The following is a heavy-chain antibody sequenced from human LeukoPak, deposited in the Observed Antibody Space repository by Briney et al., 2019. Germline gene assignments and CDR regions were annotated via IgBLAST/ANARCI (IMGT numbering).Heavy chain of an antibody. CDR1: GYSISSGYY. CDR2: IYHSGST. J-gene: IGHJ4*02. V-gene: IGHV4-38-2*02. CDR3: ARVQLWFDY. D-gene: IGHD5-18*01. Sequence: SETLSLTCTVSGYSISSGYYWGWIRQPPGKGLEWIGSIYHSGSTYYNPSLKSRVTISVDTSKNQFSLKLSSVTAADTAMYYCARVQLWFDYWGQGTLVTVSS.